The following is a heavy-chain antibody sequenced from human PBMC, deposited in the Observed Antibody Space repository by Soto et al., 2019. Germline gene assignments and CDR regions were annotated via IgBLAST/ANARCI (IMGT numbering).Heavy chain of an antibody. CDR2: INAANGDT. Sequence: VELAQSGAEVKKPGASVKISCKTSGYDFIAYALHWVRQAPGQRPEWMGWINAANGDTKYSQKFQGRGTMTAATSASTGYLEMRSLKSDDTAVYYCTIFHSHGMDVWGQGTKVTVSS. CDR3: TIFHSHGMDV. CDR1: GYDFIAYA. D-gene: IGHD3-3*01. J-gene: IGHJ6*02. V-gene: IGHV1-3*01.